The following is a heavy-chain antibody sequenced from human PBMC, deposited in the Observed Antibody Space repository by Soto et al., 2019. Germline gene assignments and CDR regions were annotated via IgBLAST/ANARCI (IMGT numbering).Heavy chain of an antibody. CDR1: GGSISSGGYY. Sequence: SETLSLTCTVSGGSISSGGYYWSWNRQHPGKGLEWTGNIYYSSSTYYNPSIKSRVTISVDTSKNQFSLKLSSVTAADAAVYYCASDAHDAFDIWGQGTMVTVSS. CDR3: ASDAHDAFDI. CDR2: IYYSSST. J-gene: IGHJ3*02. V-gene: IGHV4-31*03.